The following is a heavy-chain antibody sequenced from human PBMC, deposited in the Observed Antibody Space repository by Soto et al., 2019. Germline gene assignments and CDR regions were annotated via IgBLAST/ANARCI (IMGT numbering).Heavy chain of an antibody. V-gene: IGHV4-4*02. CDR2: IYHSGST. Sequence: SETLSLTCAVSGGSISNNNWWTWVRQPPGRGLEWIGEIYHSGSTNYNPSLKSRVTISVDKSKNQFSLILRSVTAADTAVYYCARGRGSSGSSLVGSWGPGTLVTVSS. J-gene: IGHJ5*02. CDR3: ARGRGSSGSSLVGS. CDR1: GGSISNNNW. D-gene: IGHD1-26*01.